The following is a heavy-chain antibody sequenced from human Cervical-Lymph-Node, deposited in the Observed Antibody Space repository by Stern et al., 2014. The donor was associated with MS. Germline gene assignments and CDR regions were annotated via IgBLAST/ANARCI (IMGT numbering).Heavy chain of an antibody. Sequence: VQLVESGAEVKKPGASVKVSCKASGYTFTSYAMHWVRQAPGQRLEWMGWINAGNGNTKYSQKFQGRVTITRDTSASTAYMELSSLRSEDTAVYYCAVAVVLAAIPPYYYGMDVWGQGTTVTVSS. D-gene: IGHD2-2*01. CDR2: INAGNGNT. J-gene: IGHJ6*02. V-gene: IGHV1-3*01. CDR1: GYTFTSYA. CDR3: AVAVVLAAIPPYYYGMDV.